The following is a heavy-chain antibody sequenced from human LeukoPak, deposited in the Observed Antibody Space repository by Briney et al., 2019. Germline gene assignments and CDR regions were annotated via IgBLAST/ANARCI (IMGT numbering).Heavy chain of an antibody. J-gene: IGHJ6*02. CDR1: GFVFSDYS. CDR2: IRGSGSGSWSGM. CDR3: AKQGKTVAGYYYGMDV. D-gene: IGHD6-19*01. V-gene: IGHV3-48*04. Sequence: GGSLRLSCAASGFVFSDYSMNWVRQAPGKGLEWVSNIRGSGSGSWSGMYYADSVKGRFTISRDNAKNSLYLQMSSLRAEDTAVYYCAKQGKTVAGYYYGMDVWGQGTTVTVSS.